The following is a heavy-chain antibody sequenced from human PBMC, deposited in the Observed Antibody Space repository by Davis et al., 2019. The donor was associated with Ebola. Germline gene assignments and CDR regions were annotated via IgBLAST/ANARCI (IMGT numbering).Heavy chain of an antibody. D-gene: IGHD3-3*01. Sequence: ASVKVSCKASGGTFSSYAISWVRQAPGQGLEWMGWINPNSGGTNYAQKFQGWVTMTRDTSISTAYMELSRLRSDDTAVYYCARDFDGMDVWGQGTTVTVSS. J-gene: IGHJ6*02. CDR1: GGTFSSYA. CDR2: INPNSGGT. CDR3: ARDFDGMDV. V-gene: IGHV1-2*04.